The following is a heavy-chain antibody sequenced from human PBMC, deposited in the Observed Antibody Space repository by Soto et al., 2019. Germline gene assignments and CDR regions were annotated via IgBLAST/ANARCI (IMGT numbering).Heavy chain of an antibody. CDR2: IYGGLTT. V-gene: IGHV3-53*01. D-gene: IGHD6-13*01. CDR1: GFTVSSAY. Sequence: GGSLRLSCAASGFTVSSAYMTWVRQAPGKGLEWVSVIYGGLTTSYADSVKGRFTISRDNSKNTLFLQMNSLRAEDTAVYYCARDRIEAAGTPRFNYYYGMDVWGQGTTVTVSS. J-gene: IGHJ6*02. CDR3: ARDRIEAAGTPRFNYYYGMDV.